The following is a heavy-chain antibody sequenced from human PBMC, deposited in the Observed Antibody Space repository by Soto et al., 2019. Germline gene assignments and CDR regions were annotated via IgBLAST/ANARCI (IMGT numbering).Heavy chain of an antibody. D-gene: IGHD6-13*01. J-gene: IGHJ4*02. Sequence: QVQLVESGGGVVQPGRSLRLSCAASGFTFSSYGMHWVRQAPGKGLEWVAVISYDGSNKYYADSVKGRFTISRDNSKNTLYLQMDSLRAEDTAVYYCAKEGSLAAAGGFDYWGQGTLVTVSS. CDR1: GFTFSSYG. V-gene: IGHV3-30*18. CDR2: ISYDGSNK. CDR3: AKEGSLAAAGGFDY.